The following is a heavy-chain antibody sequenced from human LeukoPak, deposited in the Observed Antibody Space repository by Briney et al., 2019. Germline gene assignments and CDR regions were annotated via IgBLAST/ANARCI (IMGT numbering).Heavy chain of an antibody. D-gene: IGHD1-26*01. Sequence: SETLSLTCAVYGGSFSGYYWSWIRQPPGKGLEWIGEINHSGSTNYNPSLKSRVTISVDTSKNQFSLKLSSVTAADTAVYYCARLSRVGATYFDYWGQGTLVTVSS. V-gene: IGHV4-34*01. J-gene: IGHJ4*02. CDR3: ARLSRVGATYFDY. CDR1: GGSFSGYY. CDR2: INHSGST.